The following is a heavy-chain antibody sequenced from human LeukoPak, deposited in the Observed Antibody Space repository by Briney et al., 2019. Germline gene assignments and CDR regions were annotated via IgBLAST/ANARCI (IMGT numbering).Heavy chain of an antibody. J-gene: IGHJ3*02. CDR1: GGSISSGGYS. CDR2: IYHSGST. CDR3: AAMDRGVIIQDAFDI. D-gene: IGHD3-10*01. Sequence: SETLSLTCAVSGGSISSGGYSWSWIRQPPGKGLEWIGYIYHSGSTYYNPSLKSRVTISVDRSKNQFSLKLSSVTAADTAVYYCAAMDRGVIIQDAFDIWGQGTMVTVSS. V-gene: IGHV4-30-2*01.